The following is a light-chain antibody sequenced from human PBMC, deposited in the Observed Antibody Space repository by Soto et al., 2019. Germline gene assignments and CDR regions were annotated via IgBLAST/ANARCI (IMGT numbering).Light chain of an antibody. V-gene: IGKV3D-15*01. CDR3: QQYNQWPPWT. J-gene: IGKJ1*01. CDR1: QFVSSR. CDR2: HAS. Sequence: DIVVTQSPATLSASPGERVTLSCRASQFVSSRLAWYQQRPGQDPRLLIYHASTRATGIPARFSGSGSGTEFTLTISSLQSEDFAVYYCQQYNQWPPWTFGQGTKVEIK.